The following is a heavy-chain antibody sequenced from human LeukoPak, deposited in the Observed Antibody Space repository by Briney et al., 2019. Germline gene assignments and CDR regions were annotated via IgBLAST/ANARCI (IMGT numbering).Heavy chain of an antibody. D-gene: IGHD6-19*01. V-gene: IGHV4-34*01. CDR3: ARGEEKAVAGTKNFDY. CDR2: INHSGST. Sequence: SETLSLTYAVYGGSFSGYYWSWIRQPPGKGLEWIGEINHSGSTNYNPSLKSRVTISVDTSKNQFSLKLSSVTAADTAVYYCARGEEKAVAGTKNFDYWGQGTLVTVSS. CDR1: GGSFSGYY. J-gene: IGHJ4*02.